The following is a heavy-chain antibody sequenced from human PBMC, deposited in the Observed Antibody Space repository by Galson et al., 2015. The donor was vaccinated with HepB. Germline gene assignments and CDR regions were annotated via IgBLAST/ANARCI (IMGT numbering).Heavy chain of an antibody. J-gene: IGHJ3*02. D-gene: IGHD1-26*01. V-gene: IGHV3-9*01. CDR3: AKDRGSYHPRGAFDI. CDR1: GFTFDDYA. CDR2: ISWNSGSI. Sequence: SLRLSCAASGFTFDDYAMHWVRQAPGKGLEWVSGISWNSGSIGYADSVKGRFTISRDNAKNSLYLQMNSLRAEDAALYYCAKDRGSYHPRGAFDIWGQGTMVTVSS.